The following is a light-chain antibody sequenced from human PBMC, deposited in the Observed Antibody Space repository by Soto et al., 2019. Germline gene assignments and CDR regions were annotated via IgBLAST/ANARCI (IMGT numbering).Light chain of an antibody. J-gene: IGKJ1*01. CDR2: AAS. CDR3: QQTHSTPVT. Sequence: DLQMTQSPSSLSASVGDTVTITCRASQSISRYLNWYQQKPGKAPNLLIYAASSLQSGVPSRFTGSGSGTDFSLTISSLQPEDFATYYCQQTHSTPVTFGQGTKVEIK. CDR1: QSISRY. V-gene: IGKV1-39*01.